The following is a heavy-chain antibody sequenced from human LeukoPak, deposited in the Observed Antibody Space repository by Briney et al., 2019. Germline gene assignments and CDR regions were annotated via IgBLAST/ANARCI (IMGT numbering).Heavy chain of an antibody. Sequence: SVKVSCKASGGTFSSYAISWVRQAPGQGLEWMGGIIPIFGTANYAQKFQGRVTITADESTSTAYMELSSLRSEDTAVYYCARDEGGWHYFDYWGQGTLVTVSP. D-gene: IGHD6-19*01. CDR1: GGTFSSYA. V-gene: IGHV1-69*01. CDR2: IIPIFGTA. J-gene: IGHJ4*02. CDR3: ARDEGGWHYFDY.